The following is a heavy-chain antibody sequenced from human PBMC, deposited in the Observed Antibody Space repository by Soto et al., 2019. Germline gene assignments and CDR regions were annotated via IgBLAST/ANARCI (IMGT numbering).Heavy chain of an antibody. J-gene: IGHJ6*02. CDR2: IYHSGST. CDR3: ARGGGPDIAYGMDV. V-gene: IGHV4-4*02. Sequence: PSETLSLTXDVSGGSISSINWWSWVRQPPGKGLKWIGEIYHSGSTTYNPSLKSRVTISVDKSKNQFSLKLKSVTAADTAIYYCARGGGPDIAYGMDVWGQGTTVTVSS. D-gene: IGHD5-12*01. CDR1: GGSISSINW.